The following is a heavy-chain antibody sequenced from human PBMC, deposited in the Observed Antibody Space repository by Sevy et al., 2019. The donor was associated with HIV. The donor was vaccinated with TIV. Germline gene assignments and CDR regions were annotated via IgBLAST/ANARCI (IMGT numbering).Heavy chain of an antibody. D-gene: IGHD3-10*01. J-gene: IGHJ4*02. CDR1: EFTVSSDY. V-gene: IGHV3-53*01. Sequence: GGSLRLSCVASEFTVSSDYMTWVRQAPGKGGEWVSLIYSGGNTYYADSVKGRFTISRDSSKSTVYLQMNSLRADDTAVYYCARGSRWVPPMGWGQGTLVTVSS. CDR3: ARGSRWVPPMG. CDR2: IYSGGNT.